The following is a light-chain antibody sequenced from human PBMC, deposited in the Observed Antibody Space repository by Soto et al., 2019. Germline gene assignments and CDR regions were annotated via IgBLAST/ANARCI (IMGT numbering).Light chain of an antibody. CDR1: QSISSW. Sequence: DIQMTQSPSTLSASVGDRVTITCRASQSISSWLAWYQQKPGKAPNLLIYKASSLESGVPSRFSGSGSGTEFTLTISRLQPDDFATYYCQQYNSYPWTFGQGTKVEIK. J-gene: IGKJ1*01. V-gene: IGKV1-5*03. CDR3: QQYNSYPWT. CDR2: KAS.